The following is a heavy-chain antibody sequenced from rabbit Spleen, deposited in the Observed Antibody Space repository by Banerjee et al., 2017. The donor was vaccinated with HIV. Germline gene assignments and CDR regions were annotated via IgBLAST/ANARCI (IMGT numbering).Heavy chain of an antibody. CDR1: GVSLNDKDV. D-gene: IGHD1-1*01. Sequence: QEQLVESGGDLVKPGASLTLTCTASGVSLNDKDVMCWVRQAPGKGLEWIACINIVTGKSVYASWAKGRFTFSKTSSTTVTLQMTSLTAADTATYFCARDTSSSFSSYGMDLWGPGTLVTVS. CDR2: INIVTGKS. CDR3: ARDTSSSFSSYGMDL. J-gene: IGHJ6*01. V-gene: IGHV1S45*01.